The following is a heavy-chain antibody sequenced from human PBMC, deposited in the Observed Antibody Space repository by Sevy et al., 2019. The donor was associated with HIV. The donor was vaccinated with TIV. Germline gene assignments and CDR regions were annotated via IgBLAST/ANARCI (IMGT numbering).Heavy chain of an antibody. CDR3: ATDLFSSSSADVFDI. Sequence: GGSLRLSCAASGFTFSTYSMNWVRQAPGKGLEWVANIKQDGSGKNYVDSVKGRFTISRDNARNSLFLELNSLKVEDTAVYYCATDLFSSSSADVFDIWGQGTMVTVSS. J-gene: IGHJ3*02. CDR2: IKQDGSGK. CDR1: GFTFSTYS. V-gene: IGHV3-7*01. D-gene: IGHD6-6*01.